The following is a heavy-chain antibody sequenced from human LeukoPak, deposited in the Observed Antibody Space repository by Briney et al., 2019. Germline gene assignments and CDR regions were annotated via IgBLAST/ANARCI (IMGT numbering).Heavy chain of an antibody. D-gene: IGHD6-13*01. CDR3: ATFYSSSWPEY. Sequence: GESLKISCKGSGYSFSNYWIGWVRQMPGKGLEWMGIIWPGDSDTKYSPSFQGQVTISADKSISTAYLQWSSLKASDTVMYYCATFYSSSWPEYWGQGTLVTVSS. CDR2: IWPGDSDT. CDR1: GYSFSNYW. V-gene: IGHV5-51*01. J-gene: IGHJ4*02.